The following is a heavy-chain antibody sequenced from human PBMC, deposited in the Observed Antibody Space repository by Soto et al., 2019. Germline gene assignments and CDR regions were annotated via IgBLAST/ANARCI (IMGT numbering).Heavy chain of an antibody. Sequence: ASVKVSCKASGYTFTSYYMHWVRQAPGQGLEWMGIINPSGGSTSYAQKFQGRVTMTRDTSTSTVYMELSSLRSEDTAVYYCARKDRGSYRSSSWIEAGFLFDYWGQGTLVTVSS. V-gene: IGHV1-46*01. CDR1: GYTFTSYY. D-gene: IGHD6-13*01. J-gene: IGHJ4*02. CDR2: INPSGGST. CDR3: ARKDRGSYRSSSWIEAGFLFDY.